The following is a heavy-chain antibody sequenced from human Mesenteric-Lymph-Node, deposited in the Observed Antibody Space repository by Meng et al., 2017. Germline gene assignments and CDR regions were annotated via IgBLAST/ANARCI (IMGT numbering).Heavy chain of an antibody. CDR1: GFTFSSYE. J-gene: IGHJ4*02. CDR3: AREGIYDTTAYYNPDY. CDR2: ISSSGSTI. V-gene: IGHV3-48*03. Sequence: GGSLRLSCAASGFTFSSYEMNWVRQAPGKGLEWVSYISSSGSTIYYADSVKGRLTISRDNAKNSLYLQMNSLRSEDTAVYYCAREGIYDTTAYYNPDYWGQGTLVTVSS. D-gene: IGHD3-22*01.